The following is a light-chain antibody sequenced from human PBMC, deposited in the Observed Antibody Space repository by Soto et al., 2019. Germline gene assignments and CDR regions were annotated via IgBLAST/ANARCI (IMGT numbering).Light chain of an antibody. CDR3: QQYGSSPLT. V-gene: IGKV3-20*01. Sequence: EIVLTQSPGTLSLSPGERATLSCRASQSLSSSYLAWYQQKPGQAPRLLIYGASSRATGIPDRFSGSGSGTDFTLTISRLESEDFAVYYCQQYGSSPLTFGGGTKVEIK. CDR2: GAS. J-gene: IGKJ4*01. CDR1: QSLSSSY.